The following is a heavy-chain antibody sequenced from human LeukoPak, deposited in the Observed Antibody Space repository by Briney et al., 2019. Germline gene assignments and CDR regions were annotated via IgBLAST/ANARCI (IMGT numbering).Heavy chain of an antibody. J-gene: IGHJ4*02. CDR3: ARRVAAAGHLGYYFDY. D-gene: IGHD6-13*01. V-gene: IGHV1-18*01. CDR2: ISAYDGNT. Sequence: ASVTVSCKSSGYSFTSYAISWVRQAPGQGLEWMGCISAYDGNTNYAQKFQGRVTMTTDTSTSTAYMELRSLRSDDTAVYYCARRVAAAGHLGYYFDYWGQGTLVTVSS. CDR1: GYSFTSYA.